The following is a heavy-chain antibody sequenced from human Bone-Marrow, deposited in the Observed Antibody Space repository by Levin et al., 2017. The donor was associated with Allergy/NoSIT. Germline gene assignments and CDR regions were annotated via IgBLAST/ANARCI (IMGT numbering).Heavy chain of an antibody. Sequence: GESLKISCAGSGFFNTYWMSWVRQAPGKGPEWVANINQDGSEKYYVDSVKGRFTISRDNSKKSLYLQMNSLRVEDTALYYWAVGFDMDVWGQGTTVTVS. CDR2: INQDGSEK. CDR1: GFFNTYW. CDR3: AVGFDMDV. J-gene: IGHJ6*02. V-gene: IGHV3-7*01. D-gene: IGHD3-10*01.